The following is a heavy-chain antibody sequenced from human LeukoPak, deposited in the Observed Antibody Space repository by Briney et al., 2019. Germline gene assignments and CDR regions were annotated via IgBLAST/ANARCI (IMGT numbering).Heavy chain of an antibody. J-gene: IGHJ4*02. CDR3: ARLYGSGSYSDY. Sequence: SETLSLTCTVSGGSISSYYWSWIRQPPGKGLEWIGTIYYSANTYSNPSLKSRVTISIDTSKNQFSLKLSSVTAADTAVYYCARLYGSGSYSDYWGQGTLVTVSS. V-gene: IGHV4-39*07. CDR1: GGSISSYY. D-gene: IGHD3-10*01. CDR2: IYYSANT.